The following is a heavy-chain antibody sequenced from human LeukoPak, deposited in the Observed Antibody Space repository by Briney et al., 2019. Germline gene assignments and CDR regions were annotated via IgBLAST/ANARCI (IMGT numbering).Heavy chain of an antibody. CDR2: IRSKAHNYAT. Sequence: GGSLRLSCAASGFTFSGFAFHWVRQASGKGLEWVGRIRSKAHNYATVYAASVKGRFTISRDDSKNATYLQMNSLKTEDTAVYYCTRVFLKSYSDAFDIWGQGTMVTVSS. CDR1: GFTFSGFA. V-gene: IGHV3-73*01. CDR3: TRVFLKSYSDAFDI. D-gene: IGHD1-26*01. J-gene: IGHJ3*02.